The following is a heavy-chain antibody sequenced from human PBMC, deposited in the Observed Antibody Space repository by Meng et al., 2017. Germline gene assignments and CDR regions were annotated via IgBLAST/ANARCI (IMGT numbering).Heavy chain of an antibody. V-gene: IGHV1-58*01. Sequence: SVKVSCKASGFTFTSSAVQWVRQARGQRLEWIGWIVVGSGNTNYAQKFQERVTITRDMSTSTAYMELSSLRSEDTAVYYCAARGGATDSSSWYDFDYWGQGTLVTVS. CDR3: AARGGATDSSSWYDFDY. CDR2: IVVGSGNT. D-gene: IGHD6-13*01. J-gene: IGHJ4*02. CDR1: GFTFTSSA.